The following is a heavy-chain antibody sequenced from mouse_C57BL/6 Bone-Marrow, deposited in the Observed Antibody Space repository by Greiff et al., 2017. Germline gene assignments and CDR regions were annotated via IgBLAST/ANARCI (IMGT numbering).Heavy chain of an antibody. Sequence: QVQLQRPGAELVKPGASVKLSCKASGYTFTSYWMHWVKQRPGQGLEWIGMIHPNSGSTNYNEKFKSKATLTVVKSSSTAYMQLSSLTSEDSAVYYCARRDYYDYDWGYAMDYWGQGTSVTVSS. V-gene: IGHV1-64*01. D-gene: IGHD2-4*01. CDR3: ARRDYYDYDWGYAMDY. CDR2: IHPNSGST. J-gene: IGHJ4*01. CDR1: GYTFTSYW.